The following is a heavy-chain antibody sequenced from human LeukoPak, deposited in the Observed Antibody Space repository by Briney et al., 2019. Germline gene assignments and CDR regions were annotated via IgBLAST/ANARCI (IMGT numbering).Heavy chain of an antibody. CDR3: TRVNVWFGEPDAFDI. D-gene: IGHD3-10*01. Sequence: PGRSLRLSCTASGFTFGDYAMSWVRRAPGKGLEWVGFIRSKAYGGTTEYAASVKGRFTISRDDSKSIAYLQMNSLKTEDTAVYYCTRVNVWFGEPDAFDIWGQGTMVTVSS. V-gene: IGHV3-49*04. CDR1: GFTFGDYA. CDR2: IRSKAYGGTT. J-gene: IGHJ3*02.